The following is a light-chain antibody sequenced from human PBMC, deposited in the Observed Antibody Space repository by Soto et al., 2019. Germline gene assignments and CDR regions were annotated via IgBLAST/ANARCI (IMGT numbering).Light chain of an antibody. CDR2: DAS. CDR3: QHYDNLPPA. CDR1: QDISNY. J-gene: IGKJ1*01. Sequence: DIQMTQSPSSLSASVGDRVTITCQASQDISNYLNWYQQKPGKAPKLLIYDASNLETGVPSRFSGSGSGTDFTFTISSLQPEDIATYYCQHYDNLPPAFVQGSMVDIK. V-gene: IGKV1-33*01.